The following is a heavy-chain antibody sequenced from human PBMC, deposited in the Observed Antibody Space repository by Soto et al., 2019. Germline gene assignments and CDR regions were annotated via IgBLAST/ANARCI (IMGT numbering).Heavy chain of an antibody. J-gene: IGHJ5*02. CDR3: ARASPMVRGINWFDP. CDR1: GGSISSYY. V-gene: IGHV4-59*01. D-gene: IGHD3-10*01. CDR2: IYYSGST. Sequence: SETLSLTCTVSGGSISSYYWSWIRQPPGKGLEWIGYIYYSGSTNYNPSLKSRVTISVDTSKNQFSLKLSSVTAADTAVYYCARASPMVRGINWFDPWGQGTLVTVSS.